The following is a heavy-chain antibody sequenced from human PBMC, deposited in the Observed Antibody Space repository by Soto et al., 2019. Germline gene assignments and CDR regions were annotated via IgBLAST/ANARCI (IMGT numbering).Heavy chain of an antibody. J-gene: IGHJ6*03. CDR3: ARGGARGYYYYMDV. V-gene: IGHV4-59*01. CDR2: IYYSGST. Sequence: SEALSVTCTVSGGFISRYYWSWSRQPPGKGLEWIGYIYYSGSTNYNPSLKSRVTISVDTSKNQFSLKLSSVTAADTAVYYCARGGARGYYYYMDVWGKGTPVTVSS. CDR1: GGFISRYY. D-gene: IGHD6-6*01.